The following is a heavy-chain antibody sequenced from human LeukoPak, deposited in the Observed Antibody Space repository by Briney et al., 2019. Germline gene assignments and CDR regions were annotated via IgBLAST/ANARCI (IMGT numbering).Heavy chain of an antibody. CDR1: GFTFSSYG. J-gene: IGHJ4*01. Sequence: QPGGSLRLSCAASGFTFSSYGMHWVRQAPGKGLEWVAVIWYDGSNKYYADSVKGRYTISRDNSKNTLYLQMNSLRAEDTAIYFCGSDPNGDYVGALGYWGRGTLVTVSS. D-gene: IGHD2-8*01. CDR2: IWYDGSNK. V-gene: IGHV3-33*01. CDR3: GSDPNGDYVGALGY.